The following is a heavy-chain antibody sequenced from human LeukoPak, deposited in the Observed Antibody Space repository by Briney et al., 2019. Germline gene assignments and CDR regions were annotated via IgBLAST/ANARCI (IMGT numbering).Heavy chain of an antibody. CDR2: INHSGST. Sequence: SETLSLTCAVYGGSFSGYYWSWIRQPPGKGLEWIGEINHSGSTNYNPSLKSRVTISVDTSKNQFSLKLSSVTAADTAVYYCARLLGRYSYPGPPKFDPWGQGTLVTVSS. CDR1: GGSFSGYY. D-gene: IGHD1-26*01. CDR3: ARLLGRYSYPGPPKFDP. V-gene: IGHV4-34*01. J-gene: IGHJ5*02.